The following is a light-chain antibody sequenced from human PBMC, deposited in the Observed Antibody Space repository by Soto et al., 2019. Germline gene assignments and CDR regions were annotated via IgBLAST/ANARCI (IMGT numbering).Light chain of an antibody. V-gene: IGKV3-11*01. J-gene: IGKJ4*02. Sequence: EIVVTQSPAALSLPPGERATIFCKTSQTISKYLVWYQHKPGQAPRLLINNAFNRATGIPAMFNGSGSGTDFTLTISSLEPEDCAIYYCQQRSNWPVPFGGGTRLEIK. CDR2: NAF. CDR1: QTISKY. CDR3: QQRSNWPVP.